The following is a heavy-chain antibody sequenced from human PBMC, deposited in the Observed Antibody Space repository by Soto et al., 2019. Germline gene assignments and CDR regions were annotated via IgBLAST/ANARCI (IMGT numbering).Heavy chain of an antibody. V-gene: IGHV1-46*01. CDR2: VNPSGGHT. Sequence: QVQLMQSGAEVKKPGASVKVSCKASGDTFTEYYIHWVRQAPGQGLEWMGTVNPSGGHTTYAQHCLGRVTRTRDTATSTFYMELTSLTSEDTAVYYCARGGQVVVVTAALDYWGQGTLVTVSS. D-gene: IGHD2-21*02. CDR1: GDTFTEYY. CDR3: ARGGQVVVVTAALDY. J-gene: IGHJ4*02.